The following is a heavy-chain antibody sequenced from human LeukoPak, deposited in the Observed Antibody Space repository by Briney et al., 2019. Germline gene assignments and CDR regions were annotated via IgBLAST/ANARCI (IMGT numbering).Heavy chain of an antibody. Sequence: NPSETLSLTCSVSGDSIGSGPYYWSWIRQSPGKGLEWIGTIYYTRNTYYNSSLKSRVTISIDTSKSQFSLKLSSVTAADTAIYYCARRDNSDSSGYFDHWGQGTLVTVSS. CDR2: IYYTRNT. V-gene: IGHV4-39*01. CDR1: GDSIGSGPYY. D-gene: IGHD3-22*01. J-gene: IGHJ4*02. CDR3: ARRDNSDSSGYFDH.